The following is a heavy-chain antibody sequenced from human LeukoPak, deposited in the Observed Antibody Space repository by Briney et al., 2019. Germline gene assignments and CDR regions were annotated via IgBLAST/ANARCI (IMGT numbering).Heavy chain of an antibody. CDR3: ARDKVVGATFFDY. J-gene: IGHJ4*02. CDR2: IKEDGSEK. D-gene: IGHD1-26*01. CDR1: GFTFDDYG. V-gene: IGHV3-7*01. Sequence: GGSLRLSCAASGFTFDDYGMSWVRQAPGKGLEWVANIKEDGSEKYYVDSVKGRFTISRDNAKNSLYLQMNSLRDEDTAVYYCARDKVVGATFFDYWGQGTLVTVSS.